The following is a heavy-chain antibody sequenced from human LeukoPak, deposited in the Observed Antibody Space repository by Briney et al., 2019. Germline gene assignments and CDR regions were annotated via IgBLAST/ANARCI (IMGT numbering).Heavy chain of an antibody. D-gene: IGHD5-18*01. J-gene: IGHJ4*02. V-gene: IGHV3-66*01. CDR2: IHSGGTT. Sequence: GGSLRLSCAASGFTFSDNYMTWIRQAPGKGLEWVSIIHSGGTTYYADAVKGRFTISRDDSKNTLYLQMNSLRAEDTAAYYCARDSPDRGYTYALDYWGQGTLVTVSS. CDR3: ARDSPDRGYTYALDY. CDR1: GFTFSDNY.